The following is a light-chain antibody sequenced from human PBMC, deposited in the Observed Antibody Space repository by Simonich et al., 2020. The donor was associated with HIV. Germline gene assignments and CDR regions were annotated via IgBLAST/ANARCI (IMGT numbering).Light chain of an antibody. CDR2: GAS. J-gene: IGKJ2*01. V-gene: IGKV3-15*01. CDR1: QSVSSN. CDR3: QQRSNWYT. Sequence: EIVMPQSPATLSVSPGERATPSCRASQSVSSNLAWYQQKPGQAPRLLIYGASTRATGIPARFSGSGSGTEFTLTISSLQAEDVAVYYCQQRSNWYTFGQGTKLEIK.